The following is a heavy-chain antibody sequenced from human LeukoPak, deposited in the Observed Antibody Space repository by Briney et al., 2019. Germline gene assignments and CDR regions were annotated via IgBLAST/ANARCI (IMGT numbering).Heavy chain of an antibody. V-gene: IGHV3-30*03. D-gene: IGHD2-15*01. Sequence: PGRSLRLSCAASGFTFSSYGMHWVRQAPGKGLEWVAVISYDGSNKYYADSVKGRFTISRDNSKNTLSLQMNSLRPEDTAVYYCARDTRGSHNYYYYMDVWGKGTTVTVSS. CDR2: ISYDGSNK. CDR3: ARDTRGSHNYYYYMDV. CDR1: GFTFSSYG. J-gene: IGHJ6*03.